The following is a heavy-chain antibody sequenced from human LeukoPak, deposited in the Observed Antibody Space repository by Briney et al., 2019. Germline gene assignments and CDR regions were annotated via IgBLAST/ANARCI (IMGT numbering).Heavy chain of an antibody. J-gene: IGHJ4*02. CDR3: ATSSGSYYY. CDR1: GGSISSSSYY. V-gene: IGHV4-39*01. Sequence: SGTLSLTCAVSGGSISSSSYYWGWIRQPPGKGLEWIGSMYYSGSTYYNPFLKSRVTISVDTSKNQFSLKLSSVTAADTAVYYCATSSGSYYYWGQGTLVTVSS. D-gene: IGHD1-26*01. CDR2: MYYSGST.